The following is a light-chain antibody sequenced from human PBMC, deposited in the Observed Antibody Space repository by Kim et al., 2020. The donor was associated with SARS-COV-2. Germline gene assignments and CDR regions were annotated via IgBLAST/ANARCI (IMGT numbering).Light chain of an antibody. V-gene: IGLV3-19*01. J-gene: IGLJ1*01. CDR3: NSRDSSGDHYV. CDR2: GKD. Sequence: SSELTQDPAVSVALGQTVRITCQGDSLRSYYANWYQQKPGQAPVLVIYGKDNRPSGIPDRFSGSGSGNTASLTITGAQAEDEADYYCNSRDSSGDHYVFGTGTKVTV. CDR1: SLRSYY.